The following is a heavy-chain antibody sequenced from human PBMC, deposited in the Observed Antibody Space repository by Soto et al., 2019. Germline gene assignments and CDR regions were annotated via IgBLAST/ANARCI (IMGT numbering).Heavy chain of an antibody. J-gene: IGHJ4*02. CDR1: GGTFSSYA. CDR3: ARGFQYYYDSSGYYFEY. Sequence: SVKVSCKASGGTFSSYAISWVRQAPGQGLEWMGGIIPIFGTANYAQKFQGRVTITADESTSTAYMELSSLRSEDTAVYYCARGFQYYYDSSGYYFEYWGQGTLVTVSS. D-gene: IGHD3-22*01. CDR2: IIPIFGTA. V-gene: IGHV1-69*13.